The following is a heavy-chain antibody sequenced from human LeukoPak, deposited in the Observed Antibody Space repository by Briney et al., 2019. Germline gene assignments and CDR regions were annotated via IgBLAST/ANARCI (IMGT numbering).Heavy chain of an antibody. CDR2: ISSSSSYI. J-gene: IGHJ4*02. CDR3: AARTTGTTPFDY. V-gene: IGHV3-21*01. CDR1: GFTFSSYS. Sequence: PGGSLRLSCAASGFTFSSYSMNWVRQAPGKGLEWVSSISSSSSYIYYADSVKGRFTISRDNAKNSLYLQMNSLRAEDTAVYYCAARTTGTTPFDYWGQGTLVTVSS. D-gene: IGHD1-1*01.